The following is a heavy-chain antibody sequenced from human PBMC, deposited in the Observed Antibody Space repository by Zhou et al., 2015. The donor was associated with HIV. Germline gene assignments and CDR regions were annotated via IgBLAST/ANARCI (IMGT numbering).Heavy chain of an antibody. Sequence: QVQLVQSGAEVKKPGASVKVSCKATGNSFTNYDINWVRQATGQGLEWMGWMNPKSGNTGYAQKFQGRVTMTRNTSTSTAYMELSSLRSEDTAVYYCARRVNWYFDLWGRGTLVTVSS. CDR3: ARRVNWYFDL. J-gene: IGHJ2*01. CDR1: GNSFTNYD. D-gene: IGHD4-11*01. V-gene: IGHV1-8*02. CDR2: MNPKSGNT.